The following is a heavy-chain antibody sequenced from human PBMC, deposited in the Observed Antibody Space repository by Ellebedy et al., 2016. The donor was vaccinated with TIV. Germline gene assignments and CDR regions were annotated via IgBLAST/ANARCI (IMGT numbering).Heavy chain of an antibody. J-gene: IGHJ4*02. CDR2: IHAGGST. D-gene: IGHD2-15*01. Sequence: GESLKISCAASGFSVNGDYLSWVRQTPVKGLEWVSIIHAGGSTFYADSVKGRFTISRDISRNTVSLQMNSLRAEDTAVYYCARGINSDSWGQGTLVTVSS. V-gene: IGHV3-53*01. CDR3: ARGINSDS. CDR1: GFSVNGDY.